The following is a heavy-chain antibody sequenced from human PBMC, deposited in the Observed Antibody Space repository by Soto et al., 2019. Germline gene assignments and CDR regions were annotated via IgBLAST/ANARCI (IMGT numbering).Heavy chain of an antibody. CDR1: GGTIYSYD. CDR3: ARSYGRYFDF. V-gene: IGHV4-59*08. J-gene: IGHJ4*02. Sequence: PSEPLCLPSTVCGGTIYSYDWSWIRQTPGKALEWIGYLYYTRRTNYNPPIKSRVTISVAPSKNPLYLKLSSVTAAEKAVYYCARSYGRYFDFWGQGTLVTVSS. D-gene: IGHD1-26*01. CDR2: LYYTRRT.